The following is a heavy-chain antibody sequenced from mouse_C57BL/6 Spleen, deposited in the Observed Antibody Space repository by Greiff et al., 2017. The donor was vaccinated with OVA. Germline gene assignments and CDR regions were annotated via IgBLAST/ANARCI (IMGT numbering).Heavy chain of an antibody. Sequence: EVQLVESEGGLVQPGSSMKLSCTASGFTFSDYYMAWVRQVPEKGLEWVANINYDGSSTYYLDSLKSRFIISRDNAKNILYLQMSSLKSEDTATYYCARDWGPIDYWGQGTTLTVSS. D-gene: IGHD4-1*01. J-gene: IGHJ2*01. V-gene: IGHV5-16*01. CDR3: ARDWGPIDY. CDR2: INYDGSST. CDR1: GFTFSDYY.